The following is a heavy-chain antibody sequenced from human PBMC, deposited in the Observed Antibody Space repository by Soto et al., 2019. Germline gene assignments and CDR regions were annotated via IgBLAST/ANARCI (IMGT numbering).Heavy chain of an antibody. J-gene: IGHJ4*02. CDR2: IYHSGST. Sequence: SETLSLTCAVSGYSISSGYYWGWIRQPPGKGLEWIGSIYHSGSTYYNPSLKSRVTISVDTSKNQFSLKLSSVTAADTAVYYCARDSGYSGYDWPDFIDYWGQGTLVTVSS. CDR1: GYSISSGYY. V-gene: IGHV4-38-2*02. D-gene: IGHD5-12*01. CDR3: ARDSGYSGYDWPDFIDY.